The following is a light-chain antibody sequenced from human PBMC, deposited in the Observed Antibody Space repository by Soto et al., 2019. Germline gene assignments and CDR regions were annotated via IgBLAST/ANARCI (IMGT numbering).Light chain of an antibody. CDR3: GSYTGTIYV. J-gene: IGLJ1*01. Sequence: QSALTQPASVSGSPGQSITISCTGTSGDVGVYKFVSWYQQHPGKAPKPIIYEVSNRPSGVSSRFSGSMSGNTASLTISGLQAEDEADYYCGSYTGTIYVFGTGTKVTVL. V-gene: IGLV2-14*01. CDR2: EVS. CDR1: SGDVGVYKF.